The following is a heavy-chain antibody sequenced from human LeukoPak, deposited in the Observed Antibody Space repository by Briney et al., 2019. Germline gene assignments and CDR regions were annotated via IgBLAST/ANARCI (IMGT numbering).Heavy chain of an antibody. J-gene: IGHJ6*02. CDR3: ARGGGIAAWGYYYYYGMDV. Sequence: GRSLRLSCAASGFTFSSYAMHWVRQAPGKGLEWVAVISYDGSNKYYADSVKGRFTISRDNSKNTLYLQMNSLRAEDTAVYYCARGGGIAAWGYYYYYGMDVWGQGTTVTVSS. V-gene: IGHV3-30-3*01. D-gene: IGHD6-6*01. CDR2: ISYDGSNK. CDR1: GFTFSSYA.